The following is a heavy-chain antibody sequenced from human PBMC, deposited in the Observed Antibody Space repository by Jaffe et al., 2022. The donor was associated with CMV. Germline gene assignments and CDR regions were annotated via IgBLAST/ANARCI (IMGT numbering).Heavy chain of an antibody. CDR3: ARDSEGLGMYYYGSGSYSIPSLGY. CDR1: GFTFSSYW. J-gene: IGHJ4*02. D-gene: IGHD3-10*01. Sequence: EVQLVESGGGLVQPGGSLRLSCAASGFTFSSYWMSWVRQAPGKGLEWVANIKQDGSEKYYVDSVKGRFTISRDNAKNSLYLQMNSLRAEDTAVYYCARDSEGLGMYYYGSGSYSIPSLGYWGQGTLVTVSS. CDR2: IKQDGSEK. V-gene: IGHV3-7*03.